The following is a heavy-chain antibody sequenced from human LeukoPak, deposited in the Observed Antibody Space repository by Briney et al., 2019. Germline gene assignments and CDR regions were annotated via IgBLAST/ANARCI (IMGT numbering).Heavy chain of an antibody. J-gene: IGHJ4*02. CDR3: AKDGHCPGALCPTQIAVAGYNDN. V-gene: IGHV3-30*02. CDR1: GFTFNSYG. CDR2: IGHNGINK. Sequence: GGSLRLSCAASGFTFNSYGMHWVRQAPGKGLEWVAYIGHNGINKYYADSVQGRFTISRDNSKNTVYLQMNSLRAEDTAIYYCAKDGHCPGALCPTQIAVAGYNDNWGQGTLVTVSS. D-gene: IGHD6-19*01.